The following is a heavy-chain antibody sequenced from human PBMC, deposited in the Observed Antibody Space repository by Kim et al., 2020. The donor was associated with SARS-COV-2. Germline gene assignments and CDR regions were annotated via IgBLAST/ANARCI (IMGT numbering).Heavy chain of an antibody. Sequence: TRYSPSFQGQVTISADKSISTAYLQWSSLKASDTAMYYCARHLKYTPYDYWGQGTLVTVSS. CDR2: T. CDR3: ARHLKYTPYDY. V-gene: IGHV5-51*01. J-gene: IGHJ4*02. D-gene: IGHD2-2*02.